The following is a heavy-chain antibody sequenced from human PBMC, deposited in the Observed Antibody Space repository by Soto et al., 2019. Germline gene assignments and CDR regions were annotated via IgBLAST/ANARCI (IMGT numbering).Heavy chain of an antibody. J-gene: IGHJ4*02. Sequence: GGALRLSCAASGFTFSSNWMSFSSNWMSWVRQAPGKGLEWVANIKVDGSEKYYVNSVKGRFTISRDNAKNSLYLQMNSLRAEDTAVYYCARTRPGLYFDYWGQGTLVTVSS. CDR1: GFTFSSNWMSFSSNW. V-gene: IGHV3-7*01. CDR2: IKVDGSEK. CDR3: ARTRPGLYFDY.